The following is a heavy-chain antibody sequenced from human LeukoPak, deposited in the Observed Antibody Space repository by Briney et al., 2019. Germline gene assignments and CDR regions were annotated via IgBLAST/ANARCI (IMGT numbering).Heavy chain of an antibody. CDR2: IYYSGST. V-gene: IGHV4-59*01. J-gene: IGHJ4*02. D-gene: IGHD3-22*01. CDR1: GGSFSGYY. Sequence: SETLSLTCAVYGGSFSGYYWSWIRQPPGKGLEWIGYIYYSGSTNYNPSLKSRVTISVDTSKNQFSLKLTSVTAADTAVYYCARGYYDSSGYYLAAYWGQGTLVTAS. CDR3: ARGYYDSSGYYLAAY.